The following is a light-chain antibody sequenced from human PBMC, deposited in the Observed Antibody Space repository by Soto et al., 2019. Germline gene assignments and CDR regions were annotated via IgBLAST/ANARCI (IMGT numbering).Light chain of an antibody. V-gene: IGLV2-23*01. CDR2: KGT. CDR3: CSSAPESTYV. J-gene: IGLJ1*01. Sequence: SVLAQPASVSGSPGQSITISCTGTSSDVGAYDSVSWYQQHPHKAPQVIIYKGTRRPSGVSNRFSGSTSGNAASLTISGLQADDEADYFCCSSAPESTYVFGTGTKVTV. CDR1: SSDVGAYDS.